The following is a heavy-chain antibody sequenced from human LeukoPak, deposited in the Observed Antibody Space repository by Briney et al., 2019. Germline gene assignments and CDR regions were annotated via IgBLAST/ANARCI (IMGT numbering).Heavy chain of an antibody. CDR1: GGSISSYY. CDR2: IYTSGST. Sequence: SETLSLTCTVSGGSISSYYWSWIRQPAGKGLEWIGRIYTSGSTNYNPSLKSRVTMSVDTSKSQFSLKLSSVTAADTAVYYCARVDCSGGSCYRTPNWFDPWGQGTLVTVSS. J-gene: IGHJ5*02. D-gene: IGHD2-15*01. CDR3: ARVDCSGGSCYRTPNWFDP. V-gene: IGHV4-4*07.